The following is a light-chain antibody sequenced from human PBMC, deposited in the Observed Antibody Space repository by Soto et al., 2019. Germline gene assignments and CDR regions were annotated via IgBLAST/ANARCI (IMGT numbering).Light chain of an antibody. CDR2: GES. CDR3: QQYNNWPL. V-gene: IGKV3-15*01. Sequence: EIVMTQSPATLSVSPGERATLSCRASQSINSNLAWYQQKPGQAPRLLICGESTRATGIPARFSGSGSGTEFTLTISSLQSEDFAVYYCQQYNNWPLFGQGTKLQIK. J-gene: IGKJ2*01. CDR1: QSINSN.